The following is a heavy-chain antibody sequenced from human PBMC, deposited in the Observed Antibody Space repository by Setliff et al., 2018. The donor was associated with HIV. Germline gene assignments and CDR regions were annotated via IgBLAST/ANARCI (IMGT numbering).Heavy chain of an antibody. CDR1: GGSISSYY. CDR2: IYTSGST. J-gene: IGHJ4*02. V-gene: IGHV4-4*08. D-gene: IGHD3-22*01. Sequence: PSETLSLTCTVSGGSISSYYWSWIRQPPGKGLEWIGYIYTSGSTNYNPSLKSRVTISVDTSKNQFSLKLSSVTAADTAVYYCARGGNDSSGYYWGSRNTFDYWGQGTLVTVSS. CDR3: ARGGNDSSGYYWGSRNTFDY.